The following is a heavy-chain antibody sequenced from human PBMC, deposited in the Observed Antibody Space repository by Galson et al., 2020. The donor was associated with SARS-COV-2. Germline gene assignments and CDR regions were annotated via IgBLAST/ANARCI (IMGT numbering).Heavy chain of an antibody. J-gene: IGHJ5*02. Sequence: GESLKISCTASEFTFRKHWMSWVRQAPGKGLELLANIKEDGTTKNYVGSVRGRFSISRDNAKNSLFLQMNSLRAEDTAVYFCARVVFDNANDVIDLGGQGTPVVVSS. CDR2: IKEDGTTK. CDR3: ARVVFDNANDVIDL. V-gene: IGHV3-7*03. CDR1: EFTFRKHW. D-gene: IGHD1-1*01.